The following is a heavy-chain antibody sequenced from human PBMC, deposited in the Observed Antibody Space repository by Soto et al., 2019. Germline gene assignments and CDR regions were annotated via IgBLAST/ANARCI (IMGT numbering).Heavy chain of an antibody. CDR3: ARLVGNSWLDH. J-gene: IGHJ5*02. D-gene: IGHD6-6*01. CDR1: GDSVSSNDAV. Sequence: QVQLQQSGPGLVKPSQTLSLTCAISGDSVSSNDAVWNWIRQSPSRGLDWLGRTYYRSIWQTEYAVSGKGRMAITPDASKNQFSLQLTSVTPEDTAMYYCARLVGNSWLDHWGQGTLVTVSA. CDR2: TYYRSIWQT. V-gene: IGHV6-1*01.